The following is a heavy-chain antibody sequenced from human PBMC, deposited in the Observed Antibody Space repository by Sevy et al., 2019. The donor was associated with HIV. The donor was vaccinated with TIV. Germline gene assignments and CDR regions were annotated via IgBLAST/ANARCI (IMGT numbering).Heavy chain of an antibody. J-gene: IGHJ6*02. CDR2: LSSDSSRI. CDR3: AREGGYTDQGMDV. CDR1: GFTFSNYD. V-gene: IGHV3-48*01. D-gene: IGHD5-12*01. Sequence: GGSLILACAASGFTFSNYDMNWVRRAPGKGVEWVSYLSSDSSRIYYADSVKGRLTISRDNAKNSLYVQMNRLRAEDTAVYYCAREGGYTDQGMDVWGQGTTVTVSS.